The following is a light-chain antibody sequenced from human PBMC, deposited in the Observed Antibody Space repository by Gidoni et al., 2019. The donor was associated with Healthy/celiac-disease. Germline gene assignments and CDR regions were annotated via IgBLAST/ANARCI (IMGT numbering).Light chain of an antibody. V-gene: IGKV1-39*01. CDR1: QSISSY. CDR3: QQSYSTITWT. J-gene: IGKJ1*01. CDR2: SAS. Sequence: DIQMTQSPSSLFASVGDRVTITCRASQSISSYLNWYQQKPGNAPKLLIYSASSLQSGVPSRCSGSGSGTDFTLTISSLQPEDYETEYCQQSYSTITWTFXXXTKVEIK.